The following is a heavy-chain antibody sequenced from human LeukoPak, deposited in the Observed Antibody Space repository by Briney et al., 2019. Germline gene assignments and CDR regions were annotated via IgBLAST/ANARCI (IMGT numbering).Heavy chain of an antibody. Sequence: GGSLRLSCAVSGITLSNYGMSWVRQAPGTGLEWVAGISGIGGRTNYADSVKGRFTISRDNPKNTLYLQMNSLRAEDTPVYFCAKRGVVIRVILVGFHKEAYYFDSWGQGGLVTVFS. D-gene: IGHD3-22*01. CDR1: GITLSNYG. J-gene: IGHJ4*02. CDR3: AKRGVVIRVILVGFHKEAYYFDS. CDR2: ISGIGGRT. V-gene: IGHV3-23*01.